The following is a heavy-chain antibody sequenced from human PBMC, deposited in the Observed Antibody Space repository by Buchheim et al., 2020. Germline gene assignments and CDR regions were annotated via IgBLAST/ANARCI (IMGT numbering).Heavy chain of an antibody. CDR2: INHSGST. D-gene: IGHD3-3*01. CDR3: ATWSGYEVNYYYYYGMDV. Sequence: QVQLQESGPGLVKPSGTLSLTCAVSGGSICSSNWWSWVRQPPGKGLEWIGVINHSGSTTYNPSLKSRVTTSVDNSKRQYSLKLSSVTAADTAVYYCATWSGYEVNYYYYYGMDVWGQGTT. CDR1: GGSICSSNW. J-gene: IGHJ6*02. V-gene: IGHV4-4*02.